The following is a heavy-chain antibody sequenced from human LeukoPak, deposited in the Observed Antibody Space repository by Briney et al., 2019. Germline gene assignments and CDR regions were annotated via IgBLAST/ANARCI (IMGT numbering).Heavy chain of an antibody. J-gene: IGHJ4*02. Sequence: GESLKISCKGSGCSFTSYWIGWVRQMPGKGLEWMGIIYPGDSDTRYSPSFQGQVTISADKSISTAYLQWSSLKASDTAMYYCARHVKSGSYSTTDFDCWGQGTLVTVSS. CDR2: IYPGDSDT. CDR3: ARHVKSGSYSTTDFDC. CDR1: GCSFTSYW. V-gene: IGHV5-51*01. D-gene: IGHD1-26*01.